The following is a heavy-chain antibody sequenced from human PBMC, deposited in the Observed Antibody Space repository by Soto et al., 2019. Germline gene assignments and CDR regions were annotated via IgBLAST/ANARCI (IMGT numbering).Heavy chain of an antibody. CDR2: IYYSGST. J-gene: IGHJ6*02. Sequence: SETLSLTCTVSGGSISSGGYYWSWIRQHPGKGLEWIGYIYYSGSTYYNPSLKSRVTISVDTSKNQFSLKLSSVTAADTAVYYCARLPNPRWADGMDVWGQGTTVTVSS. CDR3: ARLPNPRWADGMDV. V-gene: IGHV4-31*03. CDR1: GGSISSGGYY. D-gene: IGHD1-26*01.